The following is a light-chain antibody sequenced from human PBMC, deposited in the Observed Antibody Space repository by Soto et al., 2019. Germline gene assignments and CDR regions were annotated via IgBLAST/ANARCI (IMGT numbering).Light chain of an antibody. CDR1: QSVANSY. J-gene: IGKJ5*01. Sequence: EIVLTQSPGTQSSSPGERATLSCRASQSVANSYLAWYQQKPGQAPRLLIYGASSRATGIPDRFSGSGSGTDFTLTISRLESEDFAVYYCQQYGTLITFGQGTRLEIK. V-gene: IGKV3-20*01. CDR2: GAS. CDR3: QQYGTLIT.